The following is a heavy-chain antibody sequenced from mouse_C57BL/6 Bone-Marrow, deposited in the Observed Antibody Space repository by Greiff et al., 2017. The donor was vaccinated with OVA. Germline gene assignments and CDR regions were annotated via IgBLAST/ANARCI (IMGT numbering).Heavy chain of an antibody. CDR1: GYAFSSYW. V-gene: IGHV1-80*01. J-gene: IGHJ2*01. CDR2: IYPGDGDT. CDR3: ATPWGSSYFDY. Sequence: QVQLKESGAELVKPGASVKISCKASGYAFSSYWMNWVKQRPGKGLEWIGQIYPGDGDTNYNGKFKGKATLTADKSSSTAYMQLSSLTSEDSAVYFCATPWGSSYFDYWGQGTTLTVSS. D-gene: IGHD1-1*01.